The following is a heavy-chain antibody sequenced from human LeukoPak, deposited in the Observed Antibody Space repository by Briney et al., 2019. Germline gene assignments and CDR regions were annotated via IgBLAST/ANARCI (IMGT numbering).Heavy chain of an antibody. CDR1: GGSFSGYY. D-gene: IGHD3-22*01. V-gene: IGHV4-34*01. CDR3: ARARAHLKYYYDSSGYYYFDY. J-gene: IGHJ4*02. Sequence: SETLSLTCAVDGGSFSGYYWVWIRQPPGKWLEGSGGINHSGSTNYNPSLKSRVTISVDTSKNQFSLKLSSVTAADTAVYYCARARAHLKYYYDSSGYYYFDYWGQGTLVTVSS. CDR2: INHSGST.